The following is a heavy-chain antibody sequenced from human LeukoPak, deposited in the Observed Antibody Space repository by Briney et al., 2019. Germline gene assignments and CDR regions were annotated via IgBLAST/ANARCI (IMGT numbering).Heavy chain of an antibody. Sequence: ASVKVSCKASGYTFTIYGISWVRQAPGQGLEWMGWTSAHNDDTNYAETLQGRLTMTTDISTSTAYIELTSLRSDDTAVYYCARDWDSRNDYFDPWGQGTLVIVSS. CDR3: ARDWDSRNDYFDP. J-gene: IGHJ4*02. D-gene: IGHD1-1*01. CDR1: GYTFTIYG. CDR2: TSAHNDDT. V-gene: IGHV1-18*01.